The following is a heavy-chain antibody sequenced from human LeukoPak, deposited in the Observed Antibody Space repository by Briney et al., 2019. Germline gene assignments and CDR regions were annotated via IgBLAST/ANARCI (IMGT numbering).Heavy chain of an antibody. CDR1: GYPFTGYY. D-gene: IGHD6-13*01. J-gene: IGHJ4*02. CDR2: INPDSGAT. V-gene: IGHV1-2*02. Sequence: ASVKVSCKAYGYPFTGYYIHWVRQAPGQGLEWMGWINPDSGATNYAQKFQGRVTLTRDASINTAYMELTRLTSDDTAVYFCAREGLSSSSWHICDFWGQGTLVTVSS. CDR3: AREGLSSSSWHICDF.